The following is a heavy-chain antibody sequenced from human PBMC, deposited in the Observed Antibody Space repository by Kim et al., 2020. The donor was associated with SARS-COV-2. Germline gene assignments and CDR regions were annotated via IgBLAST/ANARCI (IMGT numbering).Heavy chain of an antibody. D-gene: IGHD4-4*01. CDR2: ISSSGSTI. CDR1: GFTFSDYY. J-gene: IGHJ6*03. CDR3: SRDGGTDDYSNYMDV. V-gene: IGHV3-11*01. Sequence: GGSLRLSCAASGFTFSDYYMSWIRQAPGKGLEWVSYISSSGSTIYYADSVKGRFTISRDNAKNSLYLQMNSLRAEDTAVYYCSRDGGTDDYSNYMDVWGKGTTVTVSS.